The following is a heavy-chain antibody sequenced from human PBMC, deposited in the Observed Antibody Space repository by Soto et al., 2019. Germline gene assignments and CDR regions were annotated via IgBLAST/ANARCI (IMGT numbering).Heavy chain of an antibody. CDR3: AREDSIIIPAVSDF. D-gene: IGHD2-2*01. Sequence: GGALRLSCTVSGFAVNNYGINRVRQAPGKGLEWVSSISKSDYTYYSDSVKARFAISRDNAKSSVSLQMNTLRVEDTAVYYCAREDSIIIPAVSDFWGHGTLVTSSS. V-gene: IGHV3-21*01. J-gene: IGHJ4*01. CDR1: GFAVNNYG. CDR2: ISKSDYT.